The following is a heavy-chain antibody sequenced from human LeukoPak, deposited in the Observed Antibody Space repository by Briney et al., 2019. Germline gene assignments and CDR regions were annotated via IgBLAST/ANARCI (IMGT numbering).Heavy chain of an antibody. CDR1: GGSISSYY. CDR3: TRGTAVYGGNSPYYFDY. D-gene: IGHD4-23*01. Sequence: SETLSLTCTVSGGSISSYYWSWIRQPPGKGLEWIGYIYYSGSTNYNPSLKSRVSISVDTSKNQFSLKLTSVTTADTAVYYCTRGTAVYGGNSPYYFDYWGRGTLVTVSS. CDR2: IYYSGST. V-gene: IGHV4-59*01. J-gene: IGHJ4*02.